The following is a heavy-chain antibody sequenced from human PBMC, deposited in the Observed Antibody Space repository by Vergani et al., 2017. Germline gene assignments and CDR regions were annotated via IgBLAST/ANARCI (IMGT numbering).Heavy chain of an antibody. CDR3: AKDHLEYSGSYFLSDVDY. V-gene: IGHV3-23*04. Sequence: VQLVESGGGVVQPGRSLRLSCAASGFTFSSYAMHWVRQAPGKGLEWVSAISGSGGSTYYADSVKGRFTISRDNSKNTLYLQMNSLRAEDTAAYYCAKDHLEYSGSYFLSDVDYWGQGTLVTVSS. D-gene: IGHD1-26*01. CDR1: GFTFSSYA. CDR2: ISGSGGST. J-gene: IGHJ4*02.